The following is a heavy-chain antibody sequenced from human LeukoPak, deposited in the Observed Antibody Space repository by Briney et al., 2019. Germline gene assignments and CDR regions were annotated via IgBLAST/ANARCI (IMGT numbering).Heavy chain of an antibody. Sequence: GGSLRLSCAVSGFTFSSSAMSWVRQAPGKGLEWVSAISGSGGSTFYADSVKGRFTISRDNSKNTLYLQMNSLRAEDTAVYYCAKDREIVATMVKPHFDYWGQGTLVTVSS. J-gene: IGHJ4*02. D-gene: IGHD5-12*01. V-gene: IGHV3-23*01. CDR3: AKDREIVATMVKPHFDY. CDR1: GFTFSSSA. CDR2: ISGSGGST.